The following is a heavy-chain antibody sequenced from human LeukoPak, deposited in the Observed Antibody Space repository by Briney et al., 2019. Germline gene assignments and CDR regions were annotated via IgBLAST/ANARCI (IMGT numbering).Heavy chain of an antibody. J-gene: IGHJ4*02. Sequence: SETLSLTCAVYGGSFSGYYRSWIRQPPGKGLEWIGEINHSGSTNYNPSLKSRVTISVDTSKNQFSLKLSSVTAADTAVYYCARAWGPMVRGVIHYFDYWGQGTLVTVSS. CDR3: ARAWGPMVRGVIHYFDY. D-gene: IGHD3-10*01. CDR1: GGSFSGYY. V-gene: IGHV4-34*01. CDR2: INHSGST.